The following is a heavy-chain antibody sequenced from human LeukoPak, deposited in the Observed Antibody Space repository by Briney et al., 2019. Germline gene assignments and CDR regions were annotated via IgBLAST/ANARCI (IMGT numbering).Heavy chain of an antibody. J-gene: IGHJ4*02. V-gene: IGHV2-5*01. CDR2: IYWNDDK. CDR3: ARSELWFGELLSTPAFDY. D-gene: IGHD3-10*01. CDR1: GFSLSTSGVG. Sequence: SGPTLVKPXQTLTLTCTFSGFSLSTSGVGVGWIRQPPGKALEWLAVIYWNDDKRYSPSLKSRLTSTKDTSKNQVVLTMTNMDPVDTATYYCARSELWFGELLSTPAFDYWGQGTLVTVSS.